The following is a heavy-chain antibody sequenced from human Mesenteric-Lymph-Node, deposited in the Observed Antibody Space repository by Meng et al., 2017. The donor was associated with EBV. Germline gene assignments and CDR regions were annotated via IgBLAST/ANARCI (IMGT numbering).Heavy chain of an antibody. D-gene: IGHD6-19*01. CDR3: ARDFIGVPGNFDY. J-gene: IGHJ4*02. V-gene: IGHV4-39*07. CDR1: CDSICRSSYY. Sequence: PELRGDGPGLVNPSETLSLTCSVSCDSICRSSYYWGWIRQPPGKGLEWIGSMSYSGTIYYNPSLRSRVTISADASKNQFSLRLSSVTAADTAVYYCARDFIGVPGNFDYWSQGTLVTVSS. CDR2: MSYSGTI.